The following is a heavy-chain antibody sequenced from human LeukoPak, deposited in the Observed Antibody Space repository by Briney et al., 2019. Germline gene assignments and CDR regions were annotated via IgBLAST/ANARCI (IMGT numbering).Heavy chain of an antibody. J-gene: IGHJ4*02. Sequence: SETLSLTCTVSGGSIISSSYYWGWIRQPPGKGLEWIGSIYYSGSTYYNPSLKSRVTISVDTSKNQFSLKLSSVTAADTAVYYCARRPEDYYGSGSYLFDYWGQGTLVTVSS. CDR3: ARRPEDYYGSGSYLFDY. CDR1: GGSIISSSYY. D-gene: IGHD3-10*01. V-gene: IGHV4-39*01. CDR2: IYYSGST.